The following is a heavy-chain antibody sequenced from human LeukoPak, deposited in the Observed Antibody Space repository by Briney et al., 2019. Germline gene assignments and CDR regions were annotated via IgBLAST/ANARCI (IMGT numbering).Heavy chain of an antibody. V-gene: IGHV1-2*06. J-gene: IGHJ3*02. CDR2: INPNNGGT. Sequence: ASVTVSFKASGYTFTGYYIHWLRQAPGQGLEWMGRINPNNGGTNSAQRFQGRVTMTRDTSISTVHMELSRLTSDDTAVYYCATSLLQSFAFDIWGQGTMVTVSS. CDR3: ATSLLQSFAFDI. D-gene: IGHD3-22*01. CDR1: GYTFTGYY.